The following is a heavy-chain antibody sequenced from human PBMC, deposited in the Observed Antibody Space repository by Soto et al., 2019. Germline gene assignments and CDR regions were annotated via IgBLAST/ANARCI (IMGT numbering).Heavy chain of an antibody. D-gene: IGHD4-17*01. V-gene: IGHV1-24*01. CDR3: ATNGRNQMTTVTKPNWFDP. CDR1: GYTLTELS. J-gene: IGHJ5*02. Sequence: ASVKVSCKVSGYTLTELSMHWVRQAPGKGLEWMGGFDPEDGETIYAQKFQGRVTMTEDTSTDTADMELSSLRSEDKAVYYCATNGRNQMTTVTKPNWFDPWGQGTLVTVSS. CDR2: FDPEDGET.